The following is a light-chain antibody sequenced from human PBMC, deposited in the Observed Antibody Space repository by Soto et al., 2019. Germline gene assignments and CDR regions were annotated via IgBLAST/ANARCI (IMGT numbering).Light chain of an antibody. CDR2: AAS. J-gene: IGKJ3*01. V-gene: IGKV1-9*01. CDR1: QGISSY. CDR3: QHLNSYPRT. Sequence: IQLTQSQSSLSASVGDRVTITFRASQGISSYLAWSQQNPGKAPKLLIYAASTLQSGVPSRFSGSGSGTEFTFTISSLQPEDFATYYGQHLNSYPRTFGPGTKVDIK.